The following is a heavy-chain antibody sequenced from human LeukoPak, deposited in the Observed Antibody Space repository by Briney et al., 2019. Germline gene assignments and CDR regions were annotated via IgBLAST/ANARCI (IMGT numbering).Heavy chain of an antibody. Sequence: GASVKVSCKASGYTFTGYYMHWVRQAPGQGLEWMGWINPNSGGTNYAQKFQGRVTMTRDTSISTAYMELSRLRSDDTAVYYCARVGTGIVGALDAFDIWGQGTMVTVSS. CDR2: INPNSGGT. J-gene: IGHJ3*02. CDR3: ARVGTGIVGALDAFDI. CDR1: GYTFTGYY. D-gene: IGHD1-26*01. V-gene: IGHV1-2*02.